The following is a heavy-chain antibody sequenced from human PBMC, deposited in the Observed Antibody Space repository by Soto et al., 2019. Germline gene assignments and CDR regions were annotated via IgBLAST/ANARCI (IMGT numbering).Heavy chain of an antibody. CDR1: GGSISSGDYY. CDR3: ARDKTGTRAFDY. CDR2: IYYSGST. J-gene: IGHJ4*02. Sequence: SETLSLTCTVSGGSISSGDYYWSWIRQPPGKGLEWIGYIYYSGSTYYNPSLKSRVTISVDTSKNQFSLKLSSVTAADTAVYYCARDKTGTRAFDYWGQGTLVTVSS. V-gene: IGHV4-30-4*01. D-gene: IGHD1-7*01.